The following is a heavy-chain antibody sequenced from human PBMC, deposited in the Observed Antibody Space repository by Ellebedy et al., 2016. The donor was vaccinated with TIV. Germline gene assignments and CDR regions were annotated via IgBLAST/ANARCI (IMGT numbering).Heavy chain of an antibody. D-gene: IGHD6-19*01. J-gene: IGHJ5*02. Sequence: GESLKISXAASGFTFSSYAMSWVRQAPGKGLEWVSAISGSGGSTYYADSVKGRFTISRDNSKNTLYLQMNSLRAEDTAVYYCAKEQWLVRSRWFDPWGQGTLVTVSS. CDR1: GFTFSSYA. CDR3: AKEQWLVRSRWFDP. V-gene: IGHV3-23*01. CDR2: ISGSGGST.